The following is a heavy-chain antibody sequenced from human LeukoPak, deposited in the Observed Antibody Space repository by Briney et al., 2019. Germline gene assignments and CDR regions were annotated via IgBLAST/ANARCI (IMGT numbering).Heavy chain of an antibody. V-gene: IGHV4-31*03. CDR3: ARDKDGSYYDY. CDR2: IYYSGSP. J-gene: IGHJ4*02. CDR1: GGSISSGGYY. D-gene: IGHD1-26*01. Sequence: PSETLSLTCTVSGGSISSGGYYWSWIRQHSGKGLEWIGYIYYSGSPYYNPSLKSRVTISVDTSKNQFSLKLSSVTAADTAVYYCARDKDGSYYDYWGQGTLVTVSS.